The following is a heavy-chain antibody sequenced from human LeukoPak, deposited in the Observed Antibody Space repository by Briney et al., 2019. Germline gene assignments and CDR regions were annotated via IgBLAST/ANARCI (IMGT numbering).Heavy chain of an antibody. J-gene: IGHJ4*02. CDR1: GFTFSSYG. V-gene: IGHV3-30*18. CDR2: ISYDGSNK. D-gene: IGHD6-19*01. Sequence: GRSLRLSCAASGFTFSSYGMHWVRQAPGKGLEWVAVISYDGSNKYYADSVKGRFTTSRDNSKNTLYLQMNSLRAEDTAVYYCAKPPDYSSGWYGFDYWGQGTLVTVSS. CDR3: AKPPDYSSGWYGFDY.